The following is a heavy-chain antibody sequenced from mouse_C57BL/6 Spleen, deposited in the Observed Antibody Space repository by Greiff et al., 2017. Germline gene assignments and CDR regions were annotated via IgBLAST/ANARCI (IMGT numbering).Heavy chain of an antibody. CDR2: IDPSDSYT. CDR3: ARTAQATFDY. D-gene: IGHD3-2*02. J-gene: IGHJ2*01. CDR1: GYTFTSYW. V-gene: IGHV1-69*01. Sequence: VQLQQPGAELVMPGASVKLSCKASGYTFTSYWMHWVKQRPGQGLEWIGEIDPSDSYTNYNQKFKGKSTLTVDKSSRTAYMQLSSLTSEDSAVYYCARTAQATFDYWGQGTTLTVSS.